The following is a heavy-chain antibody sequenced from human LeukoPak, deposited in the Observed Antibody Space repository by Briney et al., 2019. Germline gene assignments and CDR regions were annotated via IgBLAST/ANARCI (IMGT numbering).Heavy chain of an antibody. Sequence: PGGSLRLSCAASGFTFSSYWMHWVRQAPGKGLEWVSSISSRSHIYYADSVKGRFTISRDNAKNSLYLQMNSLRAEDTAVYYCARDAFSDGSSYFFSYWGQGTLVTVSS. V-gene: IGHV3-69-1*01. CDR1: GFTFSSYW. CDR3: ARDAFSDGSSYFFSY. CDR2: ISSRSHI. J-gene: IGHJ4*02. D-gene: IGHD2-15*01.